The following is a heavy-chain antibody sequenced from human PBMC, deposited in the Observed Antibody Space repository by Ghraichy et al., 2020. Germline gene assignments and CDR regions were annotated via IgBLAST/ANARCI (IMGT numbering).Heavy chain of an antibody. V-gene: IGHV3-11*06. CDR2: ISSSSSYT. CDR3: ARDVVVTHEIDWYFDL. Sequence: LSLTCAASGFTFSDYYMSWIRQAPGKGLEWVSYISSSSSYTNYADSVKGRFTISRDNAKNSLYLQMNSLRAEDTAVYYCARDVVVTHEIDWYFDLWGRGTLVTVSS. CDR1: GFTFSDYY. J-gene: IGHJ2*01. D-gene: IGHD2-15*01.